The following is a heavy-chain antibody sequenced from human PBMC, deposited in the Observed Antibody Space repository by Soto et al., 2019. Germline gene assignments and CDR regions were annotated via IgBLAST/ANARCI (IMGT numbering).Heavy chain of an antibody. V-gene: IGHV3-30*18. J-gene: IGHJ6*02. CDR2: IAYDGSNK. Sequence: GSLRLSCAASGFTFSSYGMQRVRQAPGKGLEWVAVIAYDGSNKYYADSVKARFTISRDNSKNTLYLQMNSLRADDTAVYYCAKDRDYYYYCGMDVWGQGTTVTGS. CDR1: GFTFSSYG. CDR3: AKDRDYYYYCGMDV.